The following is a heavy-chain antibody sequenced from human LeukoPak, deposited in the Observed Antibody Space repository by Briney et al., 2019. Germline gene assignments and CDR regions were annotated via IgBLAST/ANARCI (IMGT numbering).Heavy chain of an antibody. V-gene: IGHV3-21*05. Sequence: GGSLRLSCAASGFTFSNYTMNWVRQAPGKGLEWVSYISSSSRFTYYADSVKGRFTISRDNAKNSLYLQMNSLRAEDTAVYYCAGGYGSGSLDYWGQGTLVTVSS. CDR2: ISSSSRFT. CDR1: GFTFSNYT. CDR3: AGGYGSGSLDY. J-gene: IGHJ4*02. D-gene: IGHD3-10*01.